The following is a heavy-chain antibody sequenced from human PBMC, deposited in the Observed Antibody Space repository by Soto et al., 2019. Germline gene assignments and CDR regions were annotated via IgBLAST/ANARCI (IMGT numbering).Heavy chain of an antibody. D-gene: IGHD3-22*01. V-gene: IGHV3-33*01. CDR3: ARAEYYYDSSGYVDY. CDR2: IWYDGSNK. CDR1: GFTFSSYG. Sequence: QVQLVESGGGVVQPGRSLRLSCAASGFTFSSYGMHWVRQAPGKGLEWVAVIWYDGSNKYYADSVKGRFTISRDNSKNTLYLQMNSLRAEDTAVHYCARAEYYYDSSGYVDYWGQGTLVTVSS. J-gene: IGHJ4*02.